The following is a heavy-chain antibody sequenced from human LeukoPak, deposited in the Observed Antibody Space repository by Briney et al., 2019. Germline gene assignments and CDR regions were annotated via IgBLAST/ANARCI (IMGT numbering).Heavy chain of an antibody. Sequence: SETLSLTCTVSGGSISRYYWSWIRQHPGNGLEWIGYIPYTGSTTYNSSLKSRVTISLDTSQNQFSLKLTSVTPADTAVYYCAKTAKYYYGSETYYFFEYWGQGTLVTVSS. J-gene: IGHJ4*02. V-gene: IGHV4-59*01. D-gene: IGHD3-10*01. CDR3: AKTAKYYYGSETYYFFEY. CDR2: IPYTGST. CDR1: GGSISRYY.